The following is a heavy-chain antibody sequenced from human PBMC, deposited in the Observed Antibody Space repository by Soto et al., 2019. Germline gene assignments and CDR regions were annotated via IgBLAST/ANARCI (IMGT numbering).Heavy chain of an antibody. D-gene: IGHD3-3*01. Sequence: GASVKVSCEASGYTLTNYDGKWVLQAAREGLEWMGWMNPNSGNTDYAQKFRDRVAMTRNTSIDTAYMELSSLTSEDTAVYYCASQGVDFWRVGHYYGLGVWGQGTAVTVSS. V-gene: IGHV1-8*01. CDR3: ASQGVDFWRVGHYYGLGV. CDR2: MNPNSGNT. J-gene: IGHJ6*02. CDR1: GYTLTNYD.